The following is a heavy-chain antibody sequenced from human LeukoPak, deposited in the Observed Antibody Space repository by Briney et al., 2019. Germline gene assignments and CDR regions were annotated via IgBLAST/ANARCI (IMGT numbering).Heavy chain of an antibody. CDR1: GGSISSYY. D-gene: IGHD4-17*01. CDR3: ARDHAYGDYGYYYYYGMDV. V-gene: IGHV4-59*01. Sequence: PSETLSLTCTVSGGSISSYYWSWIRQPPGKGLEWIGYIYYSGSTNYNPSLKSRVTISVDTSKDQFSLKLSSVTAADTAVYYCARDHAYGDYGYYYYYGMDVWGQGTTVTVSS. J-gene: IGHJ6*02. CDR2: IYYSGST.